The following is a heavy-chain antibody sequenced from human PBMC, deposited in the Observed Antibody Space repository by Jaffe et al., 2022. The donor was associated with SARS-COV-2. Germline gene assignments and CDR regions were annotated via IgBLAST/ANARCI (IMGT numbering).Heavy chain of an antibody. CDR1: GGSISTSSDC. D-gene: IGHD3-22*01. CDR3: GRHPPSSGFRFDC. Sequence: QLQLQESGPGLVKPSETLSLTCSVSGGSISTSSDCWGWVRQPPGKGLEWIGSICYTGTTYYNPSLKSRVTMAVDTSKSQFSLKLSSLTAADTAVYYCGRHPPSSGFRFDCWGQGTLVTVSS. V-gene: IGHV4-39*01. J-gene: IGHJ4*02. CDR2: ICYTGTT.